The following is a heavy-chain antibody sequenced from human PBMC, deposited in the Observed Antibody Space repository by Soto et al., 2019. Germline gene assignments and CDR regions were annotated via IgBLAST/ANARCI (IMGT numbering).Heavy chain of an antibody. Sequence: LSLPCAASGFTFSSYWMSWVRQAPGKGLEWVANIKQDGSEKYYVDSVKGRFTISRDNAKNSLYLQMNSLRAEDTAVYYCARDKEGVNYDFWSGYDAFDIWGQGTMVTVSS. CDR2: IKQDGSEK. V-gene: IGHV3-7*05. CDR1: GFTFSSYW. D-gene: IGHD3-3*01. J-gene: IGHJ3*02. CDR3: ARDKEGVNYDFWSGYDAFDI.